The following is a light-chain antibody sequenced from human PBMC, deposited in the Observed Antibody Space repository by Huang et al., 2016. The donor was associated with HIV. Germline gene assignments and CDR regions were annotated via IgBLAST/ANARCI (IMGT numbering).Light chain of an antibody. Sequence: IQLTQSPSSLSASVGDRVTITCRASQGINSYLAWYQQKPGKAPKHLSYAASTLQRGVPSRFSGSGSGTDFTLTISSLQPEDFATYYCQQLNSYPWTFGQGTKVEIK. J-gene: IGKJ1*01. CDR1: QGINSY. CDR3: QQLNSYPWT. CDR2: AAS. V-gene: IGKV1-9*01.